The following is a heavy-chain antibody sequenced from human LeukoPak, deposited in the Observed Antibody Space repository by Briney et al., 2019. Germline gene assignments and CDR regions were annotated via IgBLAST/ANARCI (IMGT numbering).Heavy chain of an antibody. Sequence: GGSLRLSCAASGFTSIDYWMSWVRQAPGKGLEWVANIKEDGSEKYYVDSVKGRFTISRDNAKNSLHLQMNTLTAEDTAVYYCVKAGYCSGSSSFDQWGQRTLVTVSS. V-gene: IGHV3-7*01. CDR3: VKAGYCSGSSSFDQ. D-gene: IGHD3-10*01. CDR2: IKEDGSEK. J-gene: IGHJ4*02. CDR1: GFTSIDYW.